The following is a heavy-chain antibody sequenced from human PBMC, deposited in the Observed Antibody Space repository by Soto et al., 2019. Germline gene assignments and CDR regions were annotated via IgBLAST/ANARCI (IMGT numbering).Heavy chain of an antibody. Sequence: EVQLLESGGGVVQPGGSLRLSCAASGFTFSSYAMRWVRQAPGKGLEWVAALSGSGGRTYYADSVKGRFTISRDNSKNTLYLPMNSLRAEETALYYWAKGGITIFLWFDPWGQGTLVTVSS. CDR2: LSGSGGRT. D-gene: IGHD3-3*01. J-gene: IGHJ5*02. V-gene: IGHV3-23*01. CDR3: AKGGITIFLWFDP. CDR1: GFTFSSYA.